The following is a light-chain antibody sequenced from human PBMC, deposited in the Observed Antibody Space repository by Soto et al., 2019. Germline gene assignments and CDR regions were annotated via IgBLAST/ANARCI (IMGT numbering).Light chain of an antibody. CDR3: NSYAGSYNWV. J-gene: IGLJ3*02. V-gene: IGLV2-8*01. CDR1: SSDVGAYNY. CDR2: DVN. Sequence: QSALTQPPSASGYPGQSVTISCTGTSSDVGAYNYVSWYQQHPGKAPKLLIYDVNKRPSGVPDRFSGSKSGNTASLTVSGLQAADEADYYCNSYAGSYNWVFGGGTKVTVL.